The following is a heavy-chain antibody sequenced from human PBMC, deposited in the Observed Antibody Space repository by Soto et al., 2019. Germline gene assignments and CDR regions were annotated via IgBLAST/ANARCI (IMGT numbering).Heavy chain of an antibody. Sequence: QVQLVQSGAEVKKPESSVKVSCKTSGGTFVRHVISWVRQAPGQGPEWMGKINPLSGIPNYAQKFKDRVTFTADTDSSTAYMELSSLRSDDTAVYYCATPACAATWCSPSHNLDHWGQGTLVIVSS. D-gene: IGHD2-2*01. CDR2: INPLSGIP. CDR1: GGTFVRHV. CDR3: ATPACAATWCSPSHNLDH. J-gene: IGHJ4*02. V-gene: IGHV1-69*09.